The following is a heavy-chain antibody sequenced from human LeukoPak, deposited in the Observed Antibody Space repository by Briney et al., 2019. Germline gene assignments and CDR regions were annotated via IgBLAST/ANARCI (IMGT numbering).Heavy chain of an antibody. D-gene: IGHD3-9*01. CDR3: ARGGITIFCLDY. V-gene: IGHV3-33*01. CDR2: IWYDGSNK. J-gene: IGHJ4*02. CDR1: GFTFSSYG. Sequence: PGRSLRLSCAASGFTFSSYGMHWVRQAPGKGLEWVAVIWYDGSNKYYADSVKGRFTISRDNSKNTLYLQMNSLRAEDTAVYYCARGGITIFCLDYWGQGTLVTVSS.